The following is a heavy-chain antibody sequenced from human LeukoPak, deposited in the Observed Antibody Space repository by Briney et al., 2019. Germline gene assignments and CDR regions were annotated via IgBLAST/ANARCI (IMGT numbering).Heavy chain of an antibody. Sequence: PGRSLRLSCAASGFTFSSYGMHWVRQAPGKGLEWVAVIWYDGSNKYYADSVKGRFTISRDNSKNTLYLQMNSLRAEDTAVYYCTRSGAARHYYYYMDVWGKGTTVTVSS. V-gene: IGHV3-33*01. J-gene: IGHJ6*03. CDR1: GFTFSSYG. CDR3: TRSGAARHYYYYMDV. CDR2: IWYDGSNK. D-gene: IGHD6-6*01.